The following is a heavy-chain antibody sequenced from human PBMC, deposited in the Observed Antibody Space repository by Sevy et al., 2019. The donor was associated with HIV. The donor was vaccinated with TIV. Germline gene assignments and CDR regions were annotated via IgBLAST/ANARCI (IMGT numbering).Heavy chain of an antibody. CDR3: ARDFMITFGGVTFDY. Sequence: GGSLRLSCAASGFTFSSYAMHWVRQAPGKGLEWVAVISYDGSNKYYADSVKGRLTISRDNSRNTLYLQMNSLRAEDTAVYYCARDFMITFGGVTFDYWGQGTLVTVSS. J-gene: IGHJ4*02. CDR1: GFTFSSYA. D-gene: IGHD3-16*01. CDR2: ISYDGSNK. V-gene: IGHV3-30-3*01.